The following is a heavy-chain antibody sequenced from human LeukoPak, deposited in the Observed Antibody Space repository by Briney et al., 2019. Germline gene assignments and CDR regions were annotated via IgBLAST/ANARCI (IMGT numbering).Heavy chain of an antibody. D-gene: IGHD3-10*02. CDR2: IRYDGSNE. J-gene: IGHJ6*04. CDR1: GFTFSTYG. CDR3: AELGITMIGGV. V-gene: IGHV3-30*02. Sequence: GGSLRLSCAVSGFTFSTYGMHWVRQAPGKGLEWVAFIRYDGSNEYADSVKGRFTISRDNAKNSLYLQMNSLRAEDTAVYYCAELGITMIGGVWGKGTTVTISS.